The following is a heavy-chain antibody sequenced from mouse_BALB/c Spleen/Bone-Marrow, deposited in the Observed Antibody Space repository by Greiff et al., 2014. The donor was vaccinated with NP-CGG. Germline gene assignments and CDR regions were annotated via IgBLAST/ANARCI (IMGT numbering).Heavy chain of an antibody. CDR3: ARGNWEAMDY. V-gene: IGHV1-7*01. Sequence: VKLMESGAELAKPGASVKMSCKASGYTFTSYWMHWVKQRPGQGLEWIGYINPRIGYTEYNQKFKDKATLTADKSSSTAYMQRSSLTSEDSAVYYCARGNWEAMDYWGQGTSVTVSS. CDR1: GYTFTSYW. J-gene: IGHJ4*01. D-gene: IGHD4-1*01. CDR2: INPRIGYT.